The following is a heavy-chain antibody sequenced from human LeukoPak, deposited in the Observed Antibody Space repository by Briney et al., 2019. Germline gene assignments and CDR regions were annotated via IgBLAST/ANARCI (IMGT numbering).Heavy chain of an antibody. CDR2: IRSGGGDT. CDR1: GFTFSNSA. D-gene: IGHD3-10*01. J-gene: IGHJ4*02. V-gene: IGHV3-23*01. Sequence: GGSLRLSCAASGFTFSNSAMTWVRQAPGKGLEWVSSIRSGGGDTYYADSMKGRFTISRDNSKNTLYLQMNSLRAEDTAVYYCANSEFGELPSDYWGQGTLVTVSS. CDR3: ANSEFGELPSDY.